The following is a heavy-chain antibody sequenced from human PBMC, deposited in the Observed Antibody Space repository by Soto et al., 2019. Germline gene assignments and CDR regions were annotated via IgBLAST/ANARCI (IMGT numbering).Heavy chain of an antibody. V-gene: IGHV6-1*01. Sequence: LLLTCAVPGDIVSGKSAAWSCIRQSPSRGLGWLGRTYYRSKWYSVYAVSVKGRLTIKPDTSKNQFSLQLNSVTPEDTAVYYCARVPTALGPWGQGTLVTVSS. J-gene: IGHJ4*01. CDR1: GDIVSGKSAA. CDR2: TYYRSKWYS. D-gene: IGHD4-17*01. CDR3: ARVPTALGP.